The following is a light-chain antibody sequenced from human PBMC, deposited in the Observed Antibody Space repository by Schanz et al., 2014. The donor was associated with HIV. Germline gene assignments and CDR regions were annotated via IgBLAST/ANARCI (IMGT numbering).Light chain of an antibody. CDR2: GAS. CDR3: QQRYSGWT. V-gene: IGKV3-11*01. CDR1: QSVSSSY. J-gene: IGKJ1*01. Sequence: EIVLTQSPATLSLSPGERATLSCGASQSVSSSYLAWYQQKPGQAPRLLIYGASNRATGVPARFSGSGSGTDFTLTISSLEPEDFAVYYCQQRYSGWTFGQGTKVEIK.